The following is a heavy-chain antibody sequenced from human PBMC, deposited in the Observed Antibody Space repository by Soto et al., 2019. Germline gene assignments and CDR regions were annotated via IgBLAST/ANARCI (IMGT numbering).Heavy chain of an antibody. J-gene: IGHJ4*02. CDR1: GGSISSYY. CDR2: IYYNGST. V-gene: IGHV4-59*01. CDR3: ASDSRGSGYFDY. Sequence: QVQLQESGPGLVKPSETLSLTCTVSGGSISSYYWSWIRQPPGKGLEWIGHIYYNGSTNYNPSLRSRVTISVDTSKNQFALKLSSVTAADTAVYYCASDSRGSGYFDYWGQGTLVTVSS.